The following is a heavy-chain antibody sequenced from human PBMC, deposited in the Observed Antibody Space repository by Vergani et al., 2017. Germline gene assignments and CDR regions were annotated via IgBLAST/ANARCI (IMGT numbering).Heavy chain of an antibody. D-gene: IGHD6-13*01. V-gene: IGHV2-5*02. Sequence: QITLKESGPTLVKPTQTLTLTCTFSGFSLSTSGVGVGWIRQPPGKALEWLALIYWDDDKRYSPSLKRRLTITKDTSKNQVVLTMTNMDPVDTATYYCAHRDSSSWYRDAFDIWGQGTMVTVSS. CDR2: IYWDDDK. CDR1: GFSLSTSGVG. J-gene: IGHJ3*02. CDR3: AHRDSSSWYRDAFDI.